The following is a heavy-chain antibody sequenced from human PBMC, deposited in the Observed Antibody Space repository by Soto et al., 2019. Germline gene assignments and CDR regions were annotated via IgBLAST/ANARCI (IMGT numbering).Heavy chain of an antibody. J-gene: IGHJ4*02. CDR3: AKDRLGDSSGYYYFDY. Sequence: QVHLVESGGGVVQPGRSLRLSCAASGFTFSSYGMHWVRQAPGKGLEWVAVISYDGSNKYYADSVKGRFTISRDNSKNTLYLQMTSLRAEDTAVYYCAKDRLGDSSGYYYFDYWGQGTLVTVSS. D-gene: IGHD3-22*01. CDR1: GFTFSSYG. V-gene: IGHV3-30*18. CDR2: ISYDGSNK.